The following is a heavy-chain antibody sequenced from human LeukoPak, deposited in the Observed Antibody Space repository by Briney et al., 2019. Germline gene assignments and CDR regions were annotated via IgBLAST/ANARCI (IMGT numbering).Heavy chain of an antibody. CDR3: AKSGRYADYAYYFDY. CDR2: ISGSSGST. V-gene: IGHV3-23*01. J-gene: IGHJ4*02. CDR1: GFTFRRYA. D-gene: IGHD4-17*01. Sequence: GGALRLSCAASGFTFRRYAMRWVRQAPGRGGERGSDISGSSGSTYYADSVKGRFTISRDNSKNTLYLQMNSLRAEDTAVYYCAKSGRYADYAYYFDYWGQGTLVTVSS.